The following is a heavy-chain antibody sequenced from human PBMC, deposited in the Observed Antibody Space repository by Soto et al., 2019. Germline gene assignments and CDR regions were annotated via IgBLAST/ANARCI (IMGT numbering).Heavy chain of an antibody. Sequence: VGSLRLSCTVSGFTFSNAWMTWVRQAPGKGLEWVGRIKSKTDDGTTDYAAPVKGRFTISRDDSRNTLYLQMNSLKTEDTAVYYCTTDSSSWAYYYYYGMDVWGQGTTVTSP. D-gene: IGHD2-2*01. CDR1: GFTFSNAW. CDR2: IKSKTDDGTT. CDR3: TTDSSSWAYYYYYGMDV. J-gene: IGHJ6*02. V-gene: IGHV3-15*01.